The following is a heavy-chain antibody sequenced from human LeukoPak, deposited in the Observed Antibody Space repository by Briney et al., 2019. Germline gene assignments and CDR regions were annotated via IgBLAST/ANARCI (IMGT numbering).Heavy chain of an antibody. D-gene: IGHD1-7*01. CDR2: INHSGST. CDR1: GGSFSGYY. V-gene: IGHV4-34*01. Sequence: PSETLPLTCAVYGGSFSGYYWSWIRQPPGKGLEWIGEINHSGSTNYNPSLKSRVTISVDTSKNQFSLKLSSVTAADTAVYYCARVKKNYAYYFDYWGQGTLVTVSS. CDR3: ARVKKNYAYYFDY. J-gene: IGHJ4*02.